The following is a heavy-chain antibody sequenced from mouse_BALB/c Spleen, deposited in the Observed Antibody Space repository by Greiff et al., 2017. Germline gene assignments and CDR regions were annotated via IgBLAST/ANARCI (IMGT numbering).Heavy chain of an antibody. V-gene: IGHV5-6-3*01. CDR2: INSNGGST. CDR1: GFTFSSYG. Sequence: EVMLVESGGGLVQPGGSLKLSCAASGFTFSSYGMSWVRQTPDKRLELVATINSNGGSTYYPDSVKGRFTISRDNAKNTLYLQVSSLNSEDTAMYYCTRGNFDYWGQGTTLTVSS. J-gene: IGHJ2*01. CDR3: TRGNFDY.